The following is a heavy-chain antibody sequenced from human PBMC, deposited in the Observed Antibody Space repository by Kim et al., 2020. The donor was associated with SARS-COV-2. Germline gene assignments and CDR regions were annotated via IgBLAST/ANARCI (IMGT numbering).Heavy chain of an antibody. D-gene: IGHD6-13*01. Sequence: SETLSLTCAVYGGSFSGYYWSWIRQPPGKGLEWIGEINHSGSTNYNPSLKSRVTISVDTSKNQFSLKLSSVTAADTAVYYCARNGYSSSWYERGHFDYWG. J-gene: IGHJ4*01. CDR3: ARNGYSSSWYERGHFDY. V-gene: IGHV4-34*01. CDR2: INHSGST. CDR1: GGSFSGYY.